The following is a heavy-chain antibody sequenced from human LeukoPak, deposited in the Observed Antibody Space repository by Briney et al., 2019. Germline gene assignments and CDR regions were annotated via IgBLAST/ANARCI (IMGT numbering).Heavy chain of an antibody. V-gene: IGHV4-61*02. D-gene: IGHD6-13*01. Sequence: TLSLTCTVSGGSISSGSYYWSWTRQPAGKGLEWIGRIYISGSTNYNPSLKSRVTISIHTSKNQFSLKLSSVTAADTAVYYCARGTSTWYEGYFDYWGQGTLVTVSS. CDR3: ARGTSTWYEGYFDY. CDR2: IYISGST. CDR1: GGSISSGSYY. J-gene: IGHJ4*02.